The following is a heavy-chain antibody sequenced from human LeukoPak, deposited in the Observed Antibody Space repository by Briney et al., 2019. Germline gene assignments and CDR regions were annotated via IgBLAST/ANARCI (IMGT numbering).Heavy chain of an antibody. CDR2: VNPDGSET. J-gene: IGHJ4*02. V-gene: IGHV3-7*01. Sequence: GGSLRLSCTASGLTLSDHYIDWVRQAPGKGLEWVANVNPDGSETYYLDSVKGRFTISRDNVKNSLYLLMNSLRAEDTAVYYCGRWGIEAAIDYWGQGTLVTVSS. D-gene: IGHD2-2*01. CDR1: GLTLSDHY. CDR3: GRWGIEAAIDY.